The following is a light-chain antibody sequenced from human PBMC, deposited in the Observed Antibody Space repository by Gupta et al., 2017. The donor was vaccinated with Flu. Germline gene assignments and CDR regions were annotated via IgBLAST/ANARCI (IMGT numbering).Light chain of an antibody. V-gene: IGKV3-15*01. CDR1: QSVDSN. CDR2: GAS. CDR3: QHYNNWPYT. J-gene: IGKJ2*01. Sequence: VMTQSPATLSVSPGERATLSCRASQSVDSNLAWYQQKPGQAPRLLIYGASTRAAGIPDRFSGSGSGTDFTLTISSLQSEDFAVYYCQHYNNWPYTFGQGTKLEI.